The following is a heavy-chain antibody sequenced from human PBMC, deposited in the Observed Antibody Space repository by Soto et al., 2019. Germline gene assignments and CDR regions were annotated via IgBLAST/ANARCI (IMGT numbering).Heavy chain of an antibody. CDR3: SRDPSDSRTSDY. J-gene: IGHJ4*02. V-gene: IGHV3-66*01. CDR1: GIIGSNTY. CDR2: IYEDGRT. D-gene: IGHD3-22*01. Sequence: PGGSQRLSCAVSGIIGSNTYFSWVRQAPGRGLEWVSVIYEDGRTFHADSVMGRFTISRDNSKNTVSLEMISLRVEDTAVYYCSRDPSDSRTSDYWGQGTLVTVSS.